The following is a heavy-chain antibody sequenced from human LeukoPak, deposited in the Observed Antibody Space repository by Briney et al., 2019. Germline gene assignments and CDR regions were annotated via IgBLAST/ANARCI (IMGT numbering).Heavy chain of an antibody. CDR3: VRRAYGSGSYPADY. Sequence: PSETLSLTCTVSGGSISSDSYYWGWIRQPPGKGLEWIGSIYYSGSTYYNPSLKSRVTISVDTSKNQFSLKLTSVTAADTSMYYRVRRAYGSGSYPADYWGQGTLVTVSS. D-gene: IGHD3-10*01. J-gene: IGHJ4*02. CDR2: IYYSGST. V-gene: IGHV4-39*01. CDR1: GGSISSDSYY.